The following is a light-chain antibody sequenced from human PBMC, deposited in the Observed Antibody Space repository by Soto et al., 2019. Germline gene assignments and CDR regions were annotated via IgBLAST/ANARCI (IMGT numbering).Light chain of an antibody. CDR2: GAS. J-gene: IGKJ1*01. CDR3: QHYGSSLWT. Sequence: EIVLTQSPGTLSLSPGERATLSCRASQSVSSSYLAWYQQKPGQAPRLLIYGASSRATGIPDRFSGSGSGTDFTLTISRLEPEDFAVYYCQHYGSSLWTFGQGPKVEIK. V-gene: IGKV3-20*01. CDR1: QSVSSSY.